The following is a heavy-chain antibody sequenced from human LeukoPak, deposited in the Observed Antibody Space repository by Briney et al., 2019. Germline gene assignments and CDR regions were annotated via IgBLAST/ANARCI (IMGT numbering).Heavy chain of an antibody. CDR1: GGSISSGSYY. Sequence: SQTLSLTSTVSGGSISSGSYYWRWIRQPAGKGLEWIVRIYTSGSTNYNPSLKSRVTISVDTSKNQFSLKLSSVTAADTAVYYCARGLRHYDFWSGYYYYWGQGTLVTVSS. CDR3: ARGLRHYDFWSGYYYY. D-gene: IGHD3-3*01. CDR2: IYTSGST. V-gene: IGHV4-61*02. J-gene: IGHJ4*02.